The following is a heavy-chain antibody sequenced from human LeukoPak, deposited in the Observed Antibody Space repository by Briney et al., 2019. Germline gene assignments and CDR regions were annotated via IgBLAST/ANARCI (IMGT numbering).Heavy chain of an antibody. V-gene: IGHV1-8*01. CDR1: GYTFTSYD. Sequence: ASVKVSCKASGYTFTSYDINWVRQATGQGLEWMGWMNPNSGNTGYAQKFQGRVTMTRNTSISTAYMELSSLRSEDTAVYYCARASITMVRGVIKAFLGYWGQGTLVTVSS. J-gene: IGHJ4*02. CDR2: MNPNSGNT. CDR3: ARASITMVRGVIKAFLGY. D-gene: IGHD3-10*01.